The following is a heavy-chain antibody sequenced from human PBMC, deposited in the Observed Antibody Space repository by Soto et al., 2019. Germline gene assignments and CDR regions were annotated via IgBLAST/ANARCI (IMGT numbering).Heavy chain of an antibody. CDR3: ARGFMYYDFWSGPSPGGMDV. CDR2: ISYDGSNK. J-gene: IGHJ6*02. D-gene: IGHD3-3*01. Sequence: GGSLRLSCAASGFTVSSNYMNWVRQAPGKGLEWVAVISYDGSNKYYADSVKGRFTISRDNSKNTLYLQMNSLRAEDTAVYYCARGFMYYDFWSGPSPGGMDVWGQGTTVTVSS. CDR1: GFTVSSNY. V-gene: IGHV3-30-3*01.